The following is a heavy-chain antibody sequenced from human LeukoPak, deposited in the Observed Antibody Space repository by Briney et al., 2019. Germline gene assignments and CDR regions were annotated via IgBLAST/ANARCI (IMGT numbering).Heavy chain of an antibody. V-gene: IGHV1-69*04. CDR2: IIPILGIA. Sequence: SARVSCKASGGTFSSYAISWVRQAPGQGLEWMGRIIPILGIANYAQKFQGRVTITAYKSTSAAYMELSSLRSEDTAAYYCARAPDTDLMDWGQGTLVSVSS. CDR1: GGTFSSYA. J-gene: IGHJ4*02. D-gene: IGHD5-18*01. CDR3: ARAPDTDLMD.